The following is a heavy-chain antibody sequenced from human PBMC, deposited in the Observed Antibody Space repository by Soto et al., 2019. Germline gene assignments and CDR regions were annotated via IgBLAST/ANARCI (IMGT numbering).Heavy chain of an antibody. CDR3: TKDSYVTTITAGLDY. J-gene: IGHJ4*01. Sequence: PGGSLRLFCAASGFTFSNAWINWVRQTPGRGLEWVGRVKSKNDGGTTDFAAPVKGRFAISRDDSKNMVYLEMNSLQTEDTAMYYCTKDSYVTTITAGLDYWGNETLVTLAS. V-gene: IGHV3-15*07. CDR1: GFTFSNAW. CDR2: VKSKNDGGTT. D-gene: IGHD3-22*01.